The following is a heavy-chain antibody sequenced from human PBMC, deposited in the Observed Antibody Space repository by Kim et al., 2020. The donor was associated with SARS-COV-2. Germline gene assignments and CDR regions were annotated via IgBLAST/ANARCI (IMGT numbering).Heavy chain of an antibody. V-gene: IGHV4-59*01. J-gene: IGHJ5*01. CDR1: GGSISSSY. D-gene: IGHD2-8*01. CDR2: ICYSGSA. Sequence: SETLSLNCTVSGGSISSSYWSWIRQPPGKGLEWIGYICYSGSANYNPSLQSRVTISMDASRTQFSLELSSVTAADTATYYCARDADNGGYDWFDSWGQGTLVTVSS. CDR3: ARDADNGGYDWFDS.